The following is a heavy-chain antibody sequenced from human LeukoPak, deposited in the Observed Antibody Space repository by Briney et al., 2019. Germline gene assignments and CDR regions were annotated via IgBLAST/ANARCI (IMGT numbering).Heavy chain of an antibody. Sequence: GASVKVSCKASGYTFTGYYMHWVRQAPGQGLEWMGWINPNSGGTNYAQKFQGWVTMTRDTSISTAYMELSRLRSDDTAVYYCARGAYYDILTGHTQNAFDIWGQGTMVTVSS. J-gene: IGHJ3*02. V-gene: IGHV1-2*04. CDR2: INPNSGGT. CDR1: GYTFTGYY. D-gene: IGHD3-9*01. CDR3: ARGAYYDILTGHTQNAFDI.